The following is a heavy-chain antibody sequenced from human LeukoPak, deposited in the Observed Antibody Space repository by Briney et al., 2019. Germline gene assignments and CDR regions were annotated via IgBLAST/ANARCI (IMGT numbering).Heavy chain of an antibody. V-gene: IGHV1-69*13. Sequence: SVKVSCKASGGTFSSYAISWVRQAPGQGLEWMGGIIPIFGTANYAQKFQGRVTITADESTSTAYMELSGLRSEDTAVYYCARVKPEGYSYGIPQYYFDYWGQGTLVTVSS. D-gene: IGHD5-18*01. CDR1: GGTFSSYA. J-gene: IGHJ4*02. CDR3: ARVKPEGYSYGIPQYYFDY. CDR2: IIPIFGTA.